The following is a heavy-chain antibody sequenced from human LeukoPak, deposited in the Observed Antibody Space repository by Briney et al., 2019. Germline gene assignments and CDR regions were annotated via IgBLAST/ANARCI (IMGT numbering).Heavy chain of an antibody. CDR2: IYYSRST. CDR1: GGPISSYY. V-gene: IGHV4-59*08. J-gene: IGHJ2*01. CDR3: ARPVRLQNVKWYLDL. D-gene: IGHD5-24*01. Sequence: SETLSLTCTVSGGPISSYYWSWIRQPPGKGLEWIGYIYYSRSTNYNTTNYNPSLTSRVTISVDASKNQFSLKLTSVTAADTAVYYCARPVRLQNVKWYLDLWGRGTLVTVSS.